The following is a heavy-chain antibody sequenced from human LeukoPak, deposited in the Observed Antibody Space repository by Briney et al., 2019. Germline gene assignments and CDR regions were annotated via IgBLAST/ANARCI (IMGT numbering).Heavy chain of an antibody. Sequence: SETLSLTCAVSGGSFSDYSWSWIRQPPGKGLEWIGEINHSGSATYNPSLRSRVTISVDTPKNQFSLKLSSVTAADTAVYYCARHGGYDFWSGYRDYWGQGTLVTVSS. CDR2: INHSGSA. J-gene: IGHJ4*02. D-gene: IGHD3-3*01. CDR3: ARHGGYDFWSGYRDY. V-gene: IGHV4-34*01. CDR1: GGSFSDYS.